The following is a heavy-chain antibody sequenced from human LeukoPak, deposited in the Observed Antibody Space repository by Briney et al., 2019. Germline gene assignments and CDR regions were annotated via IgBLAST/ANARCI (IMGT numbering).Heavy chain of an antibody. CDR2: ISSSSSYI. V-gene: IGHV3-21*01. CDR1: GFTFSSYS. J-gene: IGHJ3*02. CDR3: ARMGYSYGYDHFLGAFDI. D-gene: IGHD5-18*01. Sequence: GGSLRLSCAASGFTFSSYSMNWVRHAPGKGLEWVSSISSSSSYIYYADSVKGRFTISRDNAKNSLYLQMNSLRAEDTAVYYCARMGYSYGYDHFLGAFDIWGQGTMVTVSS.